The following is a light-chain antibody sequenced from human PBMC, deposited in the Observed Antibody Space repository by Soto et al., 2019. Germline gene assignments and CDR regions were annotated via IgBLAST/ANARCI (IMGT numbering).Light chain of an antibody. CDR3: QQYGSSPYT. J-gene: IGKJ2*01. Sequence: EIVMTQSPATLSVSPGEGATLSCRASQGIGDTLAWYQQKPGQTPRLLIYDTSIRAAGIPDRFSGSGSGTDFTLTISRLEPEDFAVYYCQQYGSSPYTFAQGTKLEI. CDR1: QGIGDT. V-gene: IGKV3-20*01. CDR2: DTS.